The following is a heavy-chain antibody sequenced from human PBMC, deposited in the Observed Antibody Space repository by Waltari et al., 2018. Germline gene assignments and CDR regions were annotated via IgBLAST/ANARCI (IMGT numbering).Heavy chain of an antibody. D-gene: IGHD6-19*01. V-gene: IGHV4-4*09. J-gene: IGHJ4*02. Sequence: QVQLQESGPGLVKPSETLSLTCTVSGGSISSYYWSWIRQPPKKALELIGYIFTSGNTNYNPSLKSRVAISVDTSKNQFSLTLTSVTAADTAVYYCARVSMAVKLAYDFWGQGTLVTVSS. CDR3: ARVSMAVKLAYDF. CDR1: GGSISSYY. CDR2: IFTSGNT.